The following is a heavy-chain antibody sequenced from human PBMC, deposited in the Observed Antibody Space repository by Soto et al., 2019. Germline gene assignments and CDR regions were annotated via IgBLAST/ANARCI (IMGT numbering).Heavy chain of an antibody. Sequence: SLTMYCATYGLTFNSYTLHWVRLTPGRGLQWVAVISHDGSNKYYADSVRGRFTICRDNSNSTLYLQMNSLRADELAVYYCVGASMWTGKGLEYWGQGALVTVYS. J-gene: IGHJ4*02. D-gene: IGHD3-10*02. CDR3: VGASMWTGKGLEY. V-gene: IGHV3-30-3*01. CDR1: GLTFNSYT. CDR2: ISHDGSNK.